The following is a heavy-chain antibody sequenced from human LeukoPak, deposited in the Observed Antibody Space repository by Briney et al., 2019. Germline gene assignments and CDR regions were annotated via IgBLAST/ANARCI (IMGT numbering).Heavy chain of an antibody. D-gene: IGHD2-2*01. J-gene: IGHJ4*02. V-gene: IGHV5-51*01. CDR3: ASPPTRECSSISCPLSY. CDR2: IFPGDSDT. CDR1: GYSFTSYW. Sequence: GESLKSSCKGSGYSFTSYWIAWGRQMPGKVLELMGIIFPGDSDTRYSPSFQGQVTISVDKSVSAAYLQWSSLKASDTAMYYCASPPTRECSSISCPLSYWGQGTLVTVSS.